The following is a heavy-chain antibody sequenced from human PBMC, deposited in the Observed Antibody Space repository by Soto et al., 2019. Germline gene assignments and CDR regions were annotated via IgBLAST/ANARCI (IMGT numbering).Heavy chain of an antibody. CDR1: GGSISSYY. CDR2: IYYSGST. CDR3: ARGVPITIFGVVTYYLDY. Sequence: SETLSLTCPVSGGSISSYYWSWIRQPPGKGLEWIGYIYYSGSTNYNPSLQSRVTISVDTSKNSFSLKLSSVTAADTAVYYCARGVPITIFGVVTYYLDYWGQGTLVTVSS. J-gene: IGHJ4*02. D-gene: IGHD3-3*01. V-gene: IGHV4-59*01.